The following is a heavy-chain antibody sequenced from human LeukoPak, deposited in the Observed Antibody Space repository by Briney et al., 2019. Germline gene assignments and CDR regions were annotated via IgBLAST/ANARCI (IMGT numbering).Heavy chain of an antibody. Sequence: GGSLRLSCEASGFTFRSYWMHWVRQAPGKGLVWVSRINSVGSSTSYADSVKGRFTISRDNAKNTLYLQMNSLRAEDTAVYYCTRGADSSGYPDAFDIWGQGTMVTVSS. D-gene: IGHD3-22*01. CDR1: GFTFRSYW. CDR2: INSVGSST. CDR3: TRGADSSGYPDAFDI. V-gene: IGHV3-74*01. J-gene: IGHJ3*02.